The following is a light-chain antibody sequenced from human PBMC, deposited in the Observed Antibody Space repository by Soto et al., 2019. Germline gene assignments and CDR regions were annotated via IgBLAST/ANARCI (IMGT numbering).Light chain of an antibody. CDR1: SSNIGNNA. Sequence: QSVLTQPPSVSEAPRQRVTTSCSGSSSNIGNNAVNWYQQLPGEAPKLLIYYDDLLPSGVSDRFSGSKSGTSASLAISGLQSEDEADYYCAAWDDSLNGYVFGTGTKVTVL. J-gene: IGLJ1*01. V-gene: IGLV1-36*01. CDR2: YDD. CDR3: AAWDDSLNGYV.